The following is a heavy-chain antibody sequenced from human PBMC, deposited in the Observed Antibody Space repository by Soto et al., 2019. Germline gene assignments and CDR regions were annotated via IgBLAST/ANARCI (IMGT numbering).Heavy chain of an antibody. CDR1: GYSYTSYW. J-gene: IGHJ3*02. Sequence: GASLKISCKGSGYSYTSYWIGWVRQLPGKGLEWMGIIYPGDSDTRYSPSFQGQVTISADKSISTAYLQWSSLKASDTAMYYCARGGGYSGYANAFDIWGQGTMVTVSS. V-gene: IGHV5-51*01. CDR3: ARGGGYSGYANAFDI. CDR2: IYPGDSDT. D-gene: IGHD5-12*01.